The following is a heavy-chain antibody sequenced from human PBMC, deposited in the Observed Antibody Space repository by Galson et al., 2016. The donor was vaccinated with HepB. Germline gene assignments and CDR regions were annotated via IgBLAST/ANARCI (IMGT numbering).Heavy chain of an antibody. CDR3: ARRHEYCPPVGCSVDY. V-gene: IGHV3-30*03. D-gene: IGHD2/OR15-2a*01. CDR2: DSMDGRRK. J-gene: IGHJ4*02. Sequence: SLRLSCAASGFTFSSYSMNWVRQAPGKGLEWVAADSMDGRRKFYADSVKGRFTISRDNSNNMLFLQMSSLRADDTAVYYCARRHEYCPPVGCSVDYWGQGTLVSVSS. CDR1: GFTFSSYS.